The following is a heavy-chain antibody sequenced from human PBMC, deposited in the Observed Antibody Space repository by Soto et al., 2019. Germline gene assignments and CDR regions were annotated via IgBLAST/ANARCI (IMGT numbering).Heavy chain of an antibody. V-gene: IGHV2-5*02. CDR2: IYWDDDK. D-gene: IGHD3-9*01. J-gene: IGHJ5*02. Sequence: QITLKESGPTLVKPTQTLTLTCTFSGFSLSTSGVGVGWIRQPPGKALEWLALIYWDDDKRYSPSLKSRLTITKDTSKNQVVLTMTNMDPVDTATYYCAHSSTYYDILTGYYKYNWFDRWGQGTLVTVSS. CDR1: GFSLSTSGVG. CDR3: AHSSTYYDILTGYYKYNWFDR.